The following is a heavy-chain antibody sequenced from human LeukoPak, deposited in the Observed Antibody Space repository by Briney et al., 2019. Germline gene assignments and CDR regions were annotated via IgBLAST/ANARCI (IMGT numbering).Heavy chain of an antibody. CDR2: ISAYNGNT. Sequence: GASVKVSCKASGYTFTSYGISWVRQAPGQGLEWMGWISAYNGNTNYAQKLQGRVTMTTDTSTSTAYMELRSLRSDDTAVYYCARDRGIAALRGYFDYWGQGTLVTVSS. CDR3: ARDRGIAALRGYFDY. D-gene: IGHD6-13*01. J-gene: IGHJ4*02. V-gene: IGHV1-18*01. CDR1: GYTFTSYG.